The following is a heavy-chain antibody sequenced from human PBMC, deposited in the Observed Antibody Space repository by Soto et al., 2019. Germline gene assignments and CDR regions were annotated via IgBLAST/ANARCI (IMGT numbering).Heavy chain of an antibody. CDR3: ARDYLTPSGAATSEYFQH. V-gene: IGHV1-18*01. D-gene: IGHD2-15*01. Sequence: ASLKVCCKASGDTFTSYGISWVRQAPGQGLEWMGWISAYNGNTNYAQKLQGRVTMTTDTSASTAYMELSSLRSEDTAVYYCARDYLTPSGAATSEYFQHWGQGTLVTVSS. CDR2: ISAYNGNT. J-gene: IGHJ1*01. CDR1: GDTFTSYG.